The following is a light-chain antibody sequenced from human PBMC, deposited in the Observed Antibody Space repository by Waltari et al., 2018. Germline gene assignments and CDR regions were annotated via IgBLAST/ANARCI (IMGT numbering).Light chain of an antibody. V-gene: IGKV1-5*03. Sequence: DIRMTQSPSTLSASAGDRVIISCRASQSISKWLACYPKKRGKAPKVLVYEASTLQSGVPARFSGTGSGTDVTLTISSLQPDDCATEYCQQYNSDSLRTFGGGTKVEIK. CDR1: QSISKW. CDR2: EAS. CDR3: QQYNSDSLRT. J-gene: IGKJ4*01.